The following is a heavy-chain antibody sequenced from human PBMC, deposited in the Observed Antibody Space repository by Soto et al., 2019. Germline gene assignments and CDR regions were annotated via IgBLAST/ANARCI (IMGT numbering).Heavy chain of an antibody. CDR3: TRDSGRAYEMDV. J-gene: IGHJ6*02. V-gene: IGHV3-48*02. Sequence: PGGSLRLSCVASGFTFSSDSMNWFRQAPGKGLEWVSYITGGSRTVYYGDSVKGRFTISRDNAQNLLFLQMDSLRDEDTAVYYCTRDSGRAYEMDVWDLGTTVTVS. D-gene: IGHD1-26*01. CDR1: GFTFSSDS. CDR2: ITGGSRTV.